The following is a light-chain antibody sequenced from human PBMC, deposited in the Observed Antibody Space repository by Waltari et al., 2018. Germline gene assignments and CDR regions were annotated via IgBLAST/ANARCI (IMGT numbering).Light chain of an antibody. Sequence: EIVMTQSPATLSVSTGERATLSCRASQSVSSNLAWYQQKPGQAPRLLIYGASTRATGIPARFSGSGSGTEFTLTISSLQSEDFAVYYCQHGGWTFGQGTKVEIK. J-gene: IGKJ1*01. CDR3: QHGGWT. V-gene: IGKV3-15*01. CDR2: GAS. CDR1: QSVSSN.